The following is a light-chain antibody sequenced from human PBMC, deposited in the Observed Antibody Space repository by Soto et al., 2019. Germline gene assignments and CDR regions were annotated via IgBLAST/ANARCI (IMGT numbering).Light chain of an antibody. CDR1: QTFGSSY. CDR3: HHYGGSPT. V-gene: IGKV3-20*01. CDR2: DAS. J-gene: IGKJ4*01. Sequence: EIVLTQSPGTLSLSPGHRATLSCRASQTFGSSYLAWYQQKPGQAPRLLIYDASNRATGIPDRFSGSGSGTDFTLTIIRLEAEDFAVYYCHHYGGSPTFGGGTKVEI.